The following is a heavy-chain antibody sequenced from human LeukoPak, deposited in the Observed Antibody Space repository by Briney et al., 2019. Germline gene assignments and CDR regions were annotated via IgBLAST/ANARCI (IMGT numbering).Heavy chain of an antibody. V-gene: IGHV4-39*01. D-gene: IGHD3-3*01. CDR2: IYYSGNT. CDR3: ARHGKDFWSGYYLDY. CDR1: GGSISSSSYY. J-gene: IGHJ4*02. Sequence: PSETLSLTCTVSGGSISSSSYYWGWIRQPPGKGLEWIGSIYYSGNTYYNPSLKSRVTISVDTSKNQFSLKLSSVTAADTAVYYCARHGKDFWSGYYLDYWGQGTLVTVSS.